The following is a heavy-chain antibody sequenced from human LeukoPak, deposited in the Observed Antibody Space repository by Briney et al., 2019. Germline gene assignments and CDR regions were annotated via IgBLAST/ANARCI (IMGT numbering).Heavy chain of an antibody. J-gene: IGHJ3*02. CDR2: IIPIFGTA. V-gene: IGHV1-69*05. CDR1: GGTFSSYA. CDR3: AKDYGDAFDI. D-gene: IGHD4-17*01. Sequence: GASVKVSCKASGGTFSSYAISWVQQAPGQGLEWMGGIIPIFGTANYAQKFQGRVTITTDESTSTAYMELSSLRSEDTAVYYCAKDYGDAFDIWGQGTMVTVSS.